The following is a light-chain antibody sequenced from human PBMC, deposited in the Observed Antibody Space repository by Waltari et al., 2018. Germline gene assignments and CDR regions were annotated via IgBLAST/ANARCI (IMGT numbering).Light chain of an antibody. V-gene: IGKV3-15*01. CDR2: GAS. CDR1: PIVSSN. J-gene: IGKJ2*01. CDR3: QQYNNWPPHT. Sequence: EIVMTQSPATLSVSPGERATLSCRASPIVSSNLAWYQQKPGQAPRLLIYGASTRATGIPARFSGSGSGTEFTLTISSLQSEDFAVYYCQQYNNWPPHTFGQGTKLEIK.